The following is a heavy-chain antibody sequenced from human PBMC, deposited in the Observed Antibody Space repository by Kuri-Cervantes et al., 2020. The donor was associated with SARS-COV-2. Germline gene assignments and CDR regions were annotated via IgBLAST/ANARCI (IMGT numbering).Heavy chain of an antibody. CDR3: ARTPYVVVVAANNPFDY. D-gene: IGHD2-15*01. Sequence: GESMKISCAASGFTFSSYAMSWVRQAPGRGLEWVSAVSGSGDSTYYADSVKGRFTISRDNSKNTLYLQMNSLRAEDTAVYYCARTPYVVVVAANNPFDYWGQGTLVTVSS. V-gene: IGHV3-23*01. CDR1: GFTFSSYA. J-gene: IGHJ4*02. CDR2: VSGSGDST.